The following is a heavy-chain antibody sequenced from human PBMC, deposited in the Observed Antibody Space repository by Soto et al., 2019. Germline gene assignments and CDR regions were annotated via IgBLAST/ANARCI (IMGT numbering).Heavy chain of an antibody. CDR3: ARNQGYRTGSDCYSDAFDI. CDR2: IYHSGST. V-gene: IGHV4-30-2*01. Sequence: QLQLQESGSGLVKPSQTLSLTCAVSGCSISSGGYSWSWIRQPPGKGLQWIGYIYHSGSTYYNPSLKRRVTISVDRSNNQFSLKLSSVPAADTAVYYCARNQGYRTGSDCYSDAFDIWGQGTMVTVSS. D-gene: IGHD2-15*01. J-gene: IGHJ3*02. CDR1: GCSISSGGYS.